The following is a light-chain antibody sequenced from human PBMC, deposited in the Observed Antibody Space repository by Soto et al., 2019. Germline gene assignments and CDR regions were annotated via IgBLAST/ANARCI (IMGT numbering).Light chain of an antibody. CDR2: YAS. Sequence: EVVLTQSPATLSLSPGQRATLSCRASHSVGTNLMWYQQKPGQPPRLLISYASNRATGIPGRFSGGGSGTDFTLPISSLEPEDFGVYYCQQRNYWLSFGGGTKVEI. CDR1: HSVGTN. CDR3: QQRNYWLS. J-gene: IGKJ4*01. V-gene: IGKV3-11*01.